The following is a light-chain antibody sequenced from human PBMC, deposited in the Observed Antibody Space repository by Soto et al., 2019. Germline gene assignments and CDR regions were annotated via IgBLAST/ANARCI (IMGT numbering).Light chain of an antibody. J-gene: IGLJ2*01. V-gene: IGLV2-14*01. CDR2: DVS. Sequence: QSVLTQPASVSGSPGQSITISCTGTSSDVGGYKYVSWYQQHPGKAPKLMIYDVSNRPSGVSNRFSGSKSGNTASLTISGLQAEDEADYYCSSYVSSSSLDVVFGGGTKLTVL. CDR1: SSDVGGYKY. CDR3: SSYVSSSSLDVV.